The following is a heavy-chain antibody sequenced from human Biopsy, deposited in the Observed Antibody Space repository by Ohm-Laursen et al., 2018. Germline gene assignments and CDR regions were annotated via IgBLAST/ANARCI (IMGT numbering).Heavy chain of an antibody. CDR2: IKSDSSTI. CDR3: AREQLMVFAMDV. Sequence: SLRLSCSASGFRFSGYHMNRVRQSPGKGLEWLSYIKSDSSTIYYADFVKGRFTISRDNAKNSLFLQMNSLRAEDTAVYYCAREQLMVFAMDVWGQGTTVTVSS. D-gene: IGHD2-8*01. V-gene: IGHV3-48*01. CDR1: GFRFSGYH. J-gene: IGHJ6*02.